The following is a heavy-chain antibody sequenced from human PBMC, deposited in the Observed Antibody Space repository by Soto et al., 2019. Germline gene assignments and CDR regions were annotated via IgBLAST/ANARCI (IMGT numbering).Heavy chain of an antibody. Sequence: SVKVSCKASGGTFSSYAISWVRQAPGQGLEWMGGIIPIFGTANYAQKFQGRVTITADESTSTAYMELSSLRSEDTAVYYCAGGSLNESTGGYYSVWAFGGKGTTVPVS. CDR1: GGTFSSYA. CDR2: IIPIFGTA. J-gene: IGHJ6*03. V-gene: IGHV1-69*13. CDR3: AGGSLNESTGGYYSVWAF. D-gene: IGHD1-26*01.